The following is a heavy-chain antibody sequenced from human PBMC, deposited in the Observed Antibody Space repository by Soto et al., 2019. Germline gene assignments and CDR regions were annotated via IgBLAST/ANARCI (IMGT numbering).Heavy chain of an antibody. V-gene: IGHV4-59*08. Sequence: SQTLSLTCTVSGGSISSYYWSWIRQPPGKGLEWIGYIYYTGSTNYNPSLKSRVTISVDTSKNQFSLKLSSVTAADPAVYYCASPGGTNLNPLGYWGQGTLVTVSS. CDR2: IYYTGST. J-gene: IGHJ4*02. D-gene: IGHD1-20*01. CDR3: ASPGGTNLNPLGY. CDR1: GGSISSYY.